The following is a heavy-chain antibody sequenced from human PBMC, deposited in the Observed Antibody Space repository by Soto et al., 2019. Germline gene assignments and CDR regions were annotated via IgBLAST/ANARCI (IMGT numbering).Heavy chain of an antibody. D-gene: IGHD5-12*01. CDR3: AKALEPDIVATIFDY. Sequence: QVQLVESGGGVVQPGRSLRLSCAASGFTFSSYGMHWVRQAPGKGLEWVAVISYDGSNKYYADSVKGRFTISRDNSKNTLYLQMNSLRAEDTAVYYCAKALEPDIVATIFDYWGQGTLVTVSS. CDR1: GFTFSSYG. V-gene: IGHV3-30*18. J-gene: IGHJ4*02. CDR2: ISYDGSNK.